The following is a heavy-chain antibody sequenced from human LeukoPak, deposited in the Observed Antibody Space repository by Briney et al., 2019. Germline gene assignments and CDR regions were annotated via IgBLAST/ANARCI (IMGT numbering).Heavy chain of an antibody. V-gene: IGHV4-34*01. CDR3: ARHVVPSSGWYYIDY. J-gene: IGHJ4*02. Sequence: SSETLSLTCAVDGGSFSGYYWSWIRQPPGKGLEWIGSIYYSGSTYYNPSLKSRVTISVDTSKNQFSLKLSSVTAADTAVYYCARHVVPSSGWYYIDYRGQGTLVTVSS. D-gene: IGHD6-19*01. CDR1: GGSFSGYY. CDR2: IYYSGST.